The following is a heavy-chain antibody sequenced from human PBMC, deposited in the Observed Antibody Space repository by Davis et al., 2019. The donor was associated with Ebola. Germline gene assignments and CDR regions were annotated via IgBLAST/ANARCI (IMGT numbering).Heavy chain of an antibody. CDR2: TFHSGST. CDR1: GFTFSYY. J-gene: IGHJ4*02. D-gene: IGHD2-15*01. CDR3: ARSHPCSGGSCYSYYFDY. V-gene: IGHV4-59*01. Sequence: GSLRLSCTASGFTFSYYWSWIRQPPGKGLEWIGSTFHSGSTNYNPSLKSRVTISVDTSKNQFSLKLSSVTAADTAAYYCARSHPCSGGSCYSYYFDYWGQGTLVTVSS.